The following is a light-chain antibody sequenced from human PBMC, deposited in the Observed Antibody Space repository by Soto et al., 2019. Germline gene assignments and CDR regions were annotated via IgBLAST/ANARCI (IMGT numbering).Light chain of an antibody. V-gene: IGLV3-9*01. CDR2: RDS. Sequence: SYELTQPLSVSVALGQTARITCGGNNIGSKNVHWYQQKPGQAPVLVIYRDSNRPSGIPERFSSSNSGNTATLTLSRAQAGDEADYYCQVWDSSTARVFGGGTKLTVL. J-gene: IGLJ3*02. CDR1: NIGSKN. CDR3: QVWDSSTARV.